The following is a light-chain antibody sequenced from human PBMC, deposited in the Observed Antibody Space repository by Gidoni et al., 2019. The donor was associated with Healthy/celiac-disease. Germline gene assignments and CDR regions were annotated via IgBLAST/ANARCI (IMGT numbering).Light chain of an antibody. CDR2: AAS. V-gene: IGKV1-NL1*01. CDR1: QGISNS. Sequence: DIQMTQSPSSLSASVGDRVTITCRASQGISNSLAWYQQKPGKAPKLLLYAASRLESGVPYRFSGSGSGKDYTLTISSLQPEDFATYYCQQYYSTLPYTFGQGTKMEIK. CDR3: QQYYSTLPYT. J-gene: IGKJ2*01.